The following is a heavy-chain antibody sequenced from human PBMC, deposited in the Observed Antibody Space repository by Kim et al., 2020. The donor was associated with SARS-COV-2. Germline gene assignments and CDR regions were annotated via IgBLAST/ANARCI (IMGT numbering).Heavy chain of an antibody. V-gene: IGHV3-48*02. J-gene: IGHJ6*01. CDR3: ARGWGYCSSTSCYLYYYYGRGV. CDR1: GFTFSSYS. Sequence: GGSLRLSCAASGFTFSSYSMNWVRQAPGKGLEWVSYISSSSSTIYYADSVKGRFTISRDNAKNSLYLQMNSLRDEDTAVYYCARGWGYCSSTSCYLYYYYGRGVWGQGTTVTVSS. D-gene: IGHD2-2*01. CDR2: ISSSSSTI.